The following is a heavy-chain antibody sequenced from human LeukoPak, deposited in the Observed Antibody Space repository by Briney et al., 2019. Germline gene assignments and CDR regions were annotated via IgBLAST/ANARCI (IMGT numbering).Heavy chain of an antibody. Sequence: SQTLSLTCTVSGGSISSGGYYWSWIRQHPGKGLEWIGYIYYSGSTYYNPSLKSRVTISVDTSKNQFSLKLSSVTAEDTAVYYCARAYGSGTHFDYWGQGTLVTVSS. CDR2: IYYSGST. D-gene: IGHD3-10*01. V-gene: IGHV4-31*03. CDR3: ARAYGSGTHFDY. J-gene: IGHJ4*02. CDR1: GGSISSGGYY.